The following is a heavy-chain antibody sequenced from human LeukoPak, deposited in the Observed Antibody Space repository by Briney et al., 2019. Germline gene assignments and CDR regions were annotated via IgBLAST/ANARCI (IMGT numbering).Heavy chain of an antibody. D-gene: IGHD3-10*01. CDR1: GGSISSYC. Sequence: PSETLSLTCTVSGGSISSYCWSWIRQPPGEGLECIGYLSYSGSTTYNPSLKSRVTISVDTSKNQFSLKLNSVTAADTAVYYCGTADSGSYSQIDYWGQGTLVTVSS. CDR3: GTADSGSYSQIDY. J-gene: IGHJ4*02. CDR2: LSYSGST. V-gene: IGHV4-59*01.